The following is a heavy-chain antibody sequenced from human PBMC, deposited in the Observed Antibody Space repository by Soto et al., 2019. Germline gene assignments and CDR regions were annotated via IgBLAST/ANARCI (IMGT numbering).Heavy chain of an antibody. J-gene: IGHJ4*02. CDR3: VTAVRTRLDN. Sequence: GGSLRLSCSASGFTFSSSAMSWVRRAPGKGLEWVSSIRQSGDRSSYADSAKGRFTISRDNSKNTLYLQMNGLRLDDTAVYYCVTAVRTRLDNWGPGTLVTVSS. V-gene: IGHV3-23*01. D-gene: IGHD3-10*01. CDR1: GFTFSSSA. CDR2: IRQSGDRS.